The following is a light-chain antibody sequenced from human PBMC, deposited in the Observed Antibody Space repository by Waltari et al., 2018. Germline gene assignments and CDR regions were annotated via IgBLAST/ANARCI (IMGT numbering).Light chain of an antibody. CDR1: SSNIGSNY. CDR2: TNN. V-gene: IGLV1-47*01. Sequence: QSVLTQPPSASGTPGQRVTISCSGSSSNIGSNYVYWYQQFPGTAPKPRIYTNNQRRSGVPDRFSVAKSGTSASLAISGVRSADEADYYCAAWDDSLTGYVFGTGTKVSVL. CDR3: AAWDDSLTGYV. J-gene: IGLJ1*01.